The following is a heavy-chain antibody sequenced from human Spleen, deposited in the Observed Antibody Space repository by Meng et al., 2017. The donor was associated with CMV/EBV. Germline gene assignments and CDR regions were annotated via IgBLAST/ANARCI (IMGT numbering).Heavy chain of an antibody. CDR2: IYSGGST. CDR1: EISFSNYD. V-gene: IGHV3-66*04. J-gene: IGHJ4*02. CDR3: ARPPS. Sequence: GESLKISCAACEISFSNYDLHWVRQAPGKGLEWVSVIYSGGSTYYADSVKGRFTISRDNAKNSVFLQMNSLGADDTAVYYCARPPSWGRGTLVTVSS.